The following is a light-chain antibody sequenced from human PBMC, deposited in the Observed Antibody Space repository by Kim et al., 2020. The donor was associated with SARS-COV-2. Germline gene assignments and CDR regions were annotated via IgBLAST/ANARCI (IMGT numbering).Light chain of an antibody. Sequence: PGERVTLSCRASQSISTNLGWYQQKPGQAPRLLTYGASTRATGIPARFSGSGSGTEFTLTISSLQSEDFAVYCCQQYNDWPWTFGQGTKLEI. CDR1: QSISTN. J-gene: IGKJ1*01. CDR2: GAS. CDR3: QQYNDWPWT. V-gene: IGKV3-15*01.